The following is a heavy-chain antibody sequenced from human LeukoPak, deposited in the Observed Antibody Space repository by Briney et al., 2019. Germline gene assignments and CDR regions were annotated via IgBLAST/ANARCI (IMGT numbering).Heavy chain of an antibody. CDR3: ARDTRFMIREIVPTILVS. Sequence: SETLSLTGTVSGRSVSSASYCWGWVRHPAGGGLEWSGHMCDRGSSRYSPSLNSRLTMSLSTAKNTFSLRLTSVTAADSHIYYCARDTRFMIREIVPTILVSWGQGTLLTVSS. D-gene: IGHD3-16*01. J-gene: IGHJ4*02. CDR1: GRSVSSASYC. CDR2: MCDRGSS. V-gene: IGHV4-61*01.